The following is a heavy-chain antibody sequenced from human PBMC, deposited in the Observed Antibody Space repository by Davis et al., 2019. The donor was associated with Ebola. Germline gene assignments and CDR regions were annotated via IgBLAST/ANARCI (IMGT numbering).Heavy chain of an antibody. D-gene: IGHD3-22*01. Sequence: ASVKVSCKASGYTFTSYDINWVRQATGQGLEWMGWMNPNSGNTGYAQKFQGRVTMTRDTSTSTVYMELSSLRSEDTAVYYCARDDSSDAFDIWGQGTMVTVSS. V-gene: IGHV1-8*01. CDR2: MNPNSGNT. CDR1: GYTFTSYD. J-gene: IGHJ3*02. CDR3: ARDDSSDAFDI.